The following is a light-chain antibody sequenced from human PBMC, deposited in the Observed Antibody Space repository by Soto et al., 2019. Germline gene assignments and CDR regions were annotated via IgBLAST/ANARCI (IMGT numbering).Light chain of an antibody. CDR2: LGS. CDR3: MQATQTPT. V-gene: IGKV2-28*01. CDR1: QSLLHSNGYNY. J-gene: IGKJ5*01. Sequence: DIVMTQSPLSLPATPGEPASISCRSSQSLLHSNGYNYLDWYLQKPGQSPQLLIYLGSNRASGVPDRFSGSESGTDFTLKISRVEAEDVGVYYCMQATQTPTFGQGTRLEI.